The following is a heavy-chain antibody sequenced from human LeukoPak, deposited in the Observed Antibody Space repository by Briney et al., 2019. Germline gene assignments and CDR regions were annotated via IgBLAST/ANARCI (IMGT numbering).Heavy chain of an antibody. J-gene: IGHJ4*02. CDR1: GFSLSTSGMC. Sequence: ESGPTLVNPTQTLTLTCTFSGFSLSTSGMCVSWIRQPPGKALEWLALIDWDDDKYYSTSLKTRLTISKDTSKNQVVLTMTNMDPVDTATYYCARTPEYYDILTGYYYHFDYWGQGTLVTVSP. CDR3: ARTPEYYDILTGYYYHFDY. V-gene: IGHV2-70*01. D-gene: IGHD3-9*01. CDR2: IDWDDDK.